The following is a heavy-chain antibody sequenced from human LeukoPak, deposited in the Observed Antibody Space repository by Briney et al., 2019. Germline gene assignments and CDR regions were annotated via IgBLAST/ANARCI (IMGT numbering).Heavy chain of an antibody. CDR2: FDPEDGER. CDR3: ARGRYSYDAFDI. D-gene: IGHD6-13*01. V-gene: IGHV1-24*01. CDR1: GYRLSEVS. J-gene: IGHJ3*02. Sequence: ASVKVSCKVSGYRLSEVSMHWVRQAPGKGPEWVGGFDPEDGERIYAQRFRDRVTMTQDTSTGTVDMQLSSLKSDDTAVYYCARGRYSYDAFDIWGQGTMVTVSS.